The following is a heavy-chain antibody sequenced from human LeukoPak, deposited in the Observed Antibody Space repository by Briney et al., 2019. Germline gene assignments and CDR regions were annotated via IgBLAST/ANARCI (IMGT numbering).Heavy chain of an antibody. J-gene: IGHJ4*02. CDR1: GFTFSDYY. CDR2: MSGSGTTI. Sequence: GGSLRLSCAASGFTFSDYYITWIRQAPGKGLEWISYMSGSGTTIYYADSVKGRFTISRDNAKSSLYLQMDSLRAEDTAVYYCVRDVDDYDHHRGDSWGQGTLVTVSS. CDR3: VRDVDDYDHHRGDS. V-gene: IGHV3-11*01. D-gene: IGHD4-17*01.